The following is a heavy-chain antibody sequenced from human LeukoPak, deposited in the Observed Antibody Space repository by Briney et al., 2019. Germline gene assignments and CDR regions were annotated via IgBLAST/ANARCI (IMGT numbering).Heavy chain of an antibody. Sequence: GGSLRLPCAASGFTFDDYGMSWVRQAPGKGLEWVSGINWNGGSTGYADSVKGRFTISRDNAKNSLYLQMNSLRAEDTALYYCARVTRSSIAAAVTYWGQGTLVTVSS. CDR1: GFTFDDYG. CDR2: INWNGGST. CDR3: ARVTRSSIAAAVTY. D-gene: IGHD6-13*01. J-gene: IGHJ4*02. V-gene: IGHV3-20*04.